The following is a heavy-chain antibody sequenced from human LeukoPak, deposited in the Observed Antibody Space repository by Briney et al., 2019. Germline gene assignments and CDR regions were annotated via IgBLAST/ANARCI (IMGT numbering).Heavy chain of an antibody. D-gene: IGHD3-9*01. Sequence: GSSVKVSCKASGYTFTGYYMHWVRQAPGQGLEWMGWINPNSGGTNHAQKFQGRVTMTRDTSISTAYMELSRLRSDDTAVYYCARGTWYYDILSDYYYYMDVWGKGTAVTVS. CDR2: INPNSGGT. CDR3: ARGTWYYDILSDYYYYMDV. CDR1: GYTFTGYY. J-gene: IGHJ6*03. V-gene: IGHV1-2*02.